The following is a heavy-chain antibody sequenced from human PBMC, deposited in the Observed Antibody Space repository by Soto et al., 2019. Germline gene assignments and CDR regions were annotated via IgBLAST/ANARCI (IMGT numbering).Heavy chain of an antibody. CDR1: GYSFTSYW. J-gene: IGHJ6*02. D-gene: IGHD3-10*01. V-gene: IGHV5-51*01. Sequence: PGESLKISCKGSGYSFTSYWISWVRQMPGKGLEWMGIIYPGDSDTRYSPSFQGQVTISADKSISTAYLQWSSLKASDTAMYYCARQPITMVRGVINYYYYYGMDVWGQGTTVTVSS. CDR3: ARQPITMVRGVINYYYYYGMDV. CDR2: IYPGDSDT.